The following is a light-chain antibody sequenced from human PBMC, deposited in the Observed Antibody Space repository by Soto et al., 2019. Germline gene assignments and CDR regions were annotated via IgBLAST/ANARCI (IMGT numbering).Light chain of an antibody. V-gene: IGLV4-69*01. CDR3: QTWGTASWV. CDR1: SGHSSYA. J-gene: IGLJ3*02. Sequence: QTVVTQSPSASASLGASVKLTCTLSSGHSSYAIAWHQQQAEKGPRYLMKLNSDGSHSKGDGIPDRFSGSSSGAERYLTISSLQSEDEADYYCQTWGTASWVFGGGTKLTVL. CDR2: LNSDGSH.